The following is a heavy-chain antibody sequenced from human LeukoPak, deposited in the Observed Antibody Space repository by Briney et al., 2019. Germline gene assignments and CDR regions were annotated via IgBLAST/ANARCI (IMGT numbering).Heavy chain of an antibody. Sequence: PGGSLRLSCAASGFTFSSYEMNWVRQAPGKGLEWVAFIQYDGSNKFHTDSVKGRFTISRDNSKNTLFLQMNSLRAEDTAVYYCAKPGGRVGESLNGIDYWGQGTLVTVS. D-gene: IGHD3-10*01. CDR1: GFTFSSYE. V-gene: IGHV3-30*02. CDR2: IQYDGSNK. CDR3: AKPGGRVGESLNGIDY. J-gene: IGHJ4*02.